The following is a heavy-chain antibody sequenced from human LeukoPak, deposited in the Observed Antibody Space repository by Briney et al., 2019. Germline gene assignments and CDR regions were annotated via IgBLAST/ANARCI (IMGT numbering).Heavy chain of an antibody. D-gene: IGHD1-14*01. CDR3: ARDNPAGP. J-gene: IGHJ5*02. CDR1: GGSISGYS. Sequence: SETLSLTCSVSGGSISGYSWSWIRQSAAKGLEWIGCVYTSGNTNYNPSFKSRVTMSIDTSKKQFSLKLYTVTAADTAVYYCARDNPAGPWGQGTLVTVSS. V-gene: IGHV4-4*07. CDR2: VYTSGNT.